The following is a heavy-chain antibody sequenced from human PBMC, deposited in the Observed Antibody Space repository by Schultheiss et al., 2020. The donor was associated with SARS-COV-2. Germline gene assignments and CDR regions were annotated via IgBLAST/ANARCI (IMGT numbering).Heavy chain of an antibody. CDR1: GSSITGFL. J-gene: IGHJ4*02. Sequence: SETLSLTCSVSGSSITGFLWTWIRQPPGKGLDPIGNIYFTGITKYNPSLKSRVTISIDTSKNQFSLKLGSVTAADTAVYFCARATRVEQLFSVRGGHLDYWGRGTQVTVSS. V-gene: IGHV4-59*01. D-gene: IGHD3-10*01. CDR3: ARATRVEQLFSVRGGHLDY. CDR2: IYFTGIT.